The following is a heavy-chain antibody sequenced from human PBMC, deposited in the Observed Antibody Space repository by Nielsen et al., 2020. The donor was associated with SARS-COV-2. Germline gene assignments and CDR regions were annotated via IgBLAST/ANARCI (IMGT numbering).Heavy chain of an antibody. V-gene: IGHV1-46*03. CDR1: GYTFTSHY. D-gene: IGHD5-12*01. CDR2: INSSGGRT. CDR3: ARSATNLIYWYFDL. J-gene: IGHJ2*01. Sequence: ASVKVSCKTSGYTFTSHYVHWVRQAPVQGLEWMGLINSSGGRTIYAQMFQGRVTITADKSTSTAYMELSSLSSEDTALYYCARSATNLIYWYFDLWGRGTLVTVSS.